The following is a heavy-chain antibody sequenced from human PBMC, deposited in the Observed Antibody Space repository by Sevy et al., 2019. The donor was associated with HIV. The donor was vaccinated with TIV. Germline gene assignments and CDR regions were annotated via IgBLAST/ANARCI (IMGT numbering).Heavy chain of an antibody. J-gene: IGHJ4*02. V-gene: IGHV3-23*01. CDR1: GFTFNKYS. Sequence: GGSLRLSCAASGFTFNKYSMSWVRQPPGKGLEWVATLSFGCGKINYADSVKGRFTISRDNSKNSFYLQMNNLRAEDTALYYCAREGCTKPHDYWGQGTLVTVSS. D-gene: IGHD2-8*01. CDR2: LSFGCGKI. CDR3: AREGCTKPHDY.